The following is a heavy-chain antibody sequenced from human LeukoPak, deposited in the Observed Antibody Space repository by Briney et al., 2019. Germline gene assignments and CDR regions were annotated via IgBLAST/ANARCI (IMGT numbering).Heavy chain of an antibody. V-gene: IGHV4-59*01. CDR1: GGSISSYY. CDR2: MYYSGST. CDR3: ARTGWSGSYYVRLTGYYYYMDV. D-gene: IGHD1-26*01. J-gene: IGHJ6*03. Sequence: PSETLSLTCTVSGGSISSYYWSWIRQPPGKGLEWIGYMYYSGSTNYNPSTNYNPSLKSRVTISVDTSKNQFSLKLSSVTAADTAVYYCARTGWSGSYYVRLTGYYYYMDVWGNGTTVTISS.